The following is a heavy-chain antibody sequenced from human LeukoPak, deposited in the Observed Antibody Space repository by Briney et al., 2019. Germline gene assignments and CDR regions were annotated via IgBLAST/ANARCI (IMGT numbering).Heavy chain of an antibody. CDR1: GFTVSSNS. CDR3: AKVPYGPRYFDY. V-gene: IGHV3-53*01. D-gene: IGHD3-10*01. Sequence: GSLRLSCTVSGFTVSSNSMSWVRQAPGKGLEWVSFIYSDNTHYSDSVKGRFTIPRDNSKNTLYLQMNSLRAEDTAVYYCAKVPYGPRYFDYWGQGTLVTVSS. CDR2: IYSDNT. J-gene: IGHJ4*02.